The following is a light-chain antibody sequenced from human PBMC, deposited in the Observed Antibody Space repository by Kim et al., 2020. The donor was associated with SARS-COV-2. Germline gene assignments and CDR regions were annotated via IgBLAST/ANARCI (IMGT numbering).Light chain of an antibody. J-gene: IGKJ1*01. V-gene: IGKV1-12*01. CDR1: ESVSSW. CDR3: QQANSFPWT. Sequence: DIQMTQSPSSVSASVGDRVTITCRASESVSSWLAWYQQKPGKDPKLLIYSASTLQSGVPSRFSGGGSGTDFTLTISRLQPEDFATYFCQQANSFPWTFGQGTKVDIK. CDR2: SAS.